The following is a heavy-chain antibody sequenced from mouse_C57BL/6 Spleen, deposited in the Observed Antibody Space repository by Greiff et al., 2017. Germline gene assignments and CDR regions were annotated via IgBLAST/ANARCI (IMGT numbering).Heavy chain of an antibody. D-gene: IGHD1-1*01. V-gene: IGHV1-76*01. CDR1: GYTFTDCY. CDR2: IYPGSGNT. J-gene: IGHJ3*01. Sequence: QVQLKQSGAELVRPGASVKLSCKASGYTFTDCYINWVKQRPGQGLEWIARIYPGSGNTNYNEKFKGKATLTADKSSSTAYLQLSSLSSEDSAVESCASTGASSYQAWFAYWGQGTLVTVSA. CDR3: ASTGASSYQAWFAY.